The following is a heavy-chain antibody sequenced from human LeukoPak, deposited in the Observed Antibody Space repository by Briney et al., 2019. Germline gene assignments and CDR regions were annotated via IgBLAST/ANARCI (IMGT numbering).Heavy chain of an antibody. V-gene: IGHV4-61*02. Sequence: SETLSLTCTVSGGSISSGSYYWSWIRQPAGKGLEWIGRIYTSGSTNYNPSLKSRVTISVDTSKNQFSLKLSSVTAADTAVYYCARTGDSGSYQYYYYYYMDVWGKGTTVTVSS. CDR3: ARTGDSGSYQYYYYYYMDV. J-gene: IGHJ6*03. D-gene: IGHD1-26*01. CDR1: GGSISSGSYY. CDR2: IYTSGST.